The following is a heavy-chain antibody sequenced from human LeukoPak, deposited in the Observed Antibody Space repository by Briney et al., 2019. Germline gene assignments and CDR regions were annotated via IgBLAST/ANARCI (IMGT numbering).Heavy chain of an antibody. V-gene: IGHV1-2*02. CDR2: INPYSGGT. CDR3: ARGPHWDPHFDY. J-gene: IGHJ4*02. Sequence: ASVTVSFKASGYTFTDYYLHWLRQAPGQGLEWMGWINPYSGGTNYAQKFQGRVTMTRDTSISTAYMELSRLRSDDTAVYYCARGPHWDPHFDYWGQGTLVTVSS. D-gene: IGHD7-27*01. CDR1: GYTFTDYY.